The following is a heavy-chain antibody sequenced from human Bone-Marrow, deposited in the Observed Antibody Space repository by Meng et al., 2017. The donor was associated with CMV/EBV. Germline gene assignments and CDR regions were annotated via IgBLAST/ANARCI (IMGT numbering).Heavy chain of an antibody. CDR3: ARNKLIPTEPLDY. J-gene: IGHJ4*01. D-gene: IGHD3-16*01. Sequence: GESLKISCAASGFTFSSYWMSWVRQAPGKGLEWVANIKQGGSEKYYVDSVKGRFTISRDNAKNSLYLQMNSLRAEDKAVYYCARNKLIPTEPLDYWGQGKLVNVSS. CDR2: IKQGGSEK. V-gene: IGHV3-7*01. CDR1: GFTFSSYW.